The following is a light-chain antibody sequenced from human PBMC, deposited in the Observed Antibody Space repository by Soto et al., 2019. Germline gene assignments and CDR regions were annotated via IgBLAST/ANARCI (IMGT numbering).Light chain of an antibody. V-gene: IGLV1-40*01. CDR1: SSNIGAGYD. CDR3: QPYASSLSGSV. Sequence: QSVLTQPPSVSGAPGQRVTISCTGSSSNIGAGYDVHWYQQLPGTAPKLLIYGNSNRPSGVPDRFSGSKSGTSASLPITGLQPEDELDYYRQPYASSLSGSVFGGGTKVTVL. J-gene: IGLJ2*01. CDR2: GNS.